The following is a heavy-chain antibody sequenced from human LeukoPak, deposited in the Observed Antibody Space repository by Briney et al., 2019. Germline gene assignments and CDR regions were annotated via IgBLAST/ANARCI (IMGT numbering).Heavy chain of an antibody. Sequence: GGSLRLSCPASGFTFSSYSMNWVRQAPGKGLEWVSSISNSSSYIYYADSVKGRFTISRDNAKNSLYLQMNSLRAEDTAVYYCARDEGEDYWGQGTLVTVSS. CDR3: ARDEGEDY. CDR2: ISNSSSYI. V-gene: IGHV3-21*01. CDR1: GFTFSSYS. J-gene: IGHJ4*02. D-gene: IGHD2-21*01.